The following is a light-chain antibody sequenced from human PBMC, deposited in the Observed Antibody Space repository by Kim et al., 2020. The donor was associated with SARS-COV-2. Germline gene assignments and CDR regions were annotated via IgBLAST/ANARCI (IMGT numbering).Light chain of an antibody. Sequence: AAVGDRVTISCRASQSISSLLALYQQKPGIAPKLLIYDASSLESVVPSRFSGSGSGTEFTLPISSLQPDDFATYYCQQYNSYSWTFGQGTKVYIK. CDR3: QQYNSYSWT. CDR1: QSISSL. CDR2: DAS. J-gene: IGKJ1*01. V-gene: IGKV1-5*01.